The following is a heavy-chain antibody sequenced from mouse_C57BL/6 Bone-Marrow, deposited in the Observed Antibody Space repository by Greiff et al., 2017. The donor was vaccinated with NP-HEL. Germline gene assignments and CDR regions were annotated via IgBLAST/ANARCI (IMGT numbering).Heavy chain of an antibody. V-gene: IGHV1-55*01. CDR1: GYTFTSYW. CDR3: ASGYGYDTFAY. J-gene: IGHJ3*01. CDR2: IYPGSGST. Sequence: QVHVKQSGAELVKPGASVKMSCKASGYTFTSYWITWVKQRPGQGLEWIGDIYPGSGSTNYNEKFKSKATLTVDTSSSTAYMQLSSLTSEDSAVYYCASGYGYDTFAYWGQGTLVTVSA. D-gene: IGHD2-2*01.